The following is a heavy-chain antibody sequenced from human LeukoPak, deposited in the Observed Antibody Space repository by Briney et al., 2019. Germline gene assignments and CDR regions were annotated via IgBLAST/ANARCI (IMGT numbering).Heavy chain of an antibody. D-gene: IGHD2-15*01. CDR1: GYTLTELA. Sequence: GASVKVPCKVSGYTLTELALHWVRQTPGKGLEWMGGFDPEDGETILAQKFQGRVTMTEDTSTDTAYMELSRLRSEDSAVYYCARDRVVGLGFDNAFDIWGHGTMVTVSS. J-gene: IGHJ3*02. CDR3: ARDRVVGLGFDNAFDI. V-gene: IGHV1-24*01. CDR2: FDPEDGET.